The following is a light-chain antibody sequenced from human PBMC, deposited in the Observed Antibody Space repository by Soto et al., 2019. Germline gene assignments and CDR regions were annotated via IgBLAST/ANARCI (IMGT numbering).Light chain of an antibody. CDR3: QQYGSSPRL. J-gene: IGKJ1*01. Sequence: DIVLTQSPATLSVSPGERATLSCRAGQSVSSSYLAWYQQKPGQAPRLLIYGASSRATGIPDRFSGSGSGTDFTLTISRLEPEDFAVYYCQQYGSSPRLFGQGTKVDIK. CDR1: QSVSSSY. V-gene: IGKV3-20*01. CDR2: GAS.